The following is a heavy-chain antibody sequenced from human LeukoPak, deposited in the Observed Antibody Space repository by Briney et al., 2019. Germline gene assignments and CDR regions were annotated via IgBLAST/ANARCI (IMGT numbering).Heavy chain of an antibody. CDR3: ATGPRYYDISPPEY. CDR1: GLTFRTYG. V-gene: IGHV3-33*01. Sequence: GRSLRLSCVPSGLTFRTYGMHWVRQAPGKGLEWVAVIWYDGSNKRYGDSVKGRFTISRDNSKNTLYLQMDSLRAEDSAVYYCATGPRYYDISPPEYWGQGTLVTVSS. CDR2: IWYDGSNK. J-gene: IGHJ4*02. D-gene: IGHD3-9*01.